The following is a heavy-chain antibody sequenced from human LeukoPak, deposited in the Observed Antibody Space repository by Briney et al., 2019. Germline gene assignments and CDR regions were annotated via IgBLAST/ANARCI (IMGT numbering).Heavy chain of an antibody. CDR3: AREKNYYDSSGFLGY. Sequence: PGRSLRLSCAASGFTFSSYGMHWVRQAPGKGLEWVAVIWYDGSNKYYADSVKGRFTISRDNSKNTLYLQMNSLRAEDTAVYYCAREKNYYDSSGFLGYWGQGTLVTVSS. V-gene: IGHV3-33*01. J-gene: IGHJ4*02. CDR1: GFTFSSYG. CDR2: IWYDGSNK. D-gene: IGHD3-22*01.